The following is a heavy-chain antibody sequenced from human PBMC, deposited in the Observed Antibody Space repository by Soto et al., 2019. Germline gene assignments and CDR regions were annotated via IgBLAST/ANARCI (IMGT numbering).Heavy chain of an antibody. D-gene: IGHD6-13*01. CDR3: ASPQAAAGIRGLDY. CDR2: IYYSGST. J-gene: IGHJ4*02. CDR1: GGSISSSSYY. Sequence: KASETLSLTCTVSGGSISSSSYYWGWIRQPPGRGLEWIGSIYYSGSTYYNPSLKSRVTISVDTSKNQFSLKLSSVTAADTAVYYCASPQAAAGIRGLDYWGQGTLVTVSS. V-gene: IGHV4-39*01.